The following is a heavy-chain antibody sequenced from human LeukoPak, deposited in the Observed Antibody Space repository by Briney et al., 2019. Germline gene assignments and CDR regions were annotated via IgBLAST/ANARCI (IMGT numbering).Heavy chain of an antibody. V-gene: IGHV3-30-3*01. J-gene: IGHJ3*02. D-gene: IGHD3-3*01. CDR3: ANLINTYYDFWSGYDAFDI. CDR2: ISYHGSNK. Sequence: GGSLRLSCAASGFTFSSYAMHWVRQAPGKGLEWVAVISYHGSNKYYADTVKGRFTITRDNSKNTLYLQMNSLRAEDTAVYYCANLINTYYDFWSGYDAFDIWGQGTMVTVSS. CDR1: GFTFSSYA.